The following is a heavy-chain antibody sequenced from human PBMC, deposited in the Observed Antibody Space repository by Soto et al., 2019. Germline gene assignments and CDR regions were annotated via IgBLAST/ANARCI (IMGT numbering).Heavy chain of an antibody. CDR2: VYYSGSS. CDR3: VRDYLLTGFDT. D-gene: IGHD3-9*01. Sequence: QVQLQESGPGLVKPSETLSLTCSVFSGSIGTYYWTWVRQPPGKGLEWVGYVYYSGSSNYNPSLKSRVSMSIDTSKNQFSLELKFVTAADTAIYYCVRDYLLTGFDTWGQGTLVTVSA. V-gene: IGHV4-59*01. CDR1: SGSIGTYY. J-gene: IGHJ5*02.